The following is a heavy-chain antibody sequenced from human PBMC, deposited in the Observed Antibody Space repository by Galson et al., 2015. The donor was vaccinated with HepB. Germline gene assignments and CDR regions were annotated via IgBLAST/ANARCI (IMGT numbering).Heavy chain of an antibody. CDR2: IYHSGST. CDR1: GGSISSSNW. V-gene: IGHV4-4*02. J-gene: IGHJ6*02. Sequence: ETLSLTCTVSGGSISSSNWWSWVRQPPGKGLEWIGEIYHSGSTNYNPSLKSRVTISVDKSKNQFSLKLSSVTAADTAVYYCASRIAARNYYGMDVWGQGTTVTVSS. CDR3: ASRIAARNYYGMDV. D-gene: IGHD6-6*01.